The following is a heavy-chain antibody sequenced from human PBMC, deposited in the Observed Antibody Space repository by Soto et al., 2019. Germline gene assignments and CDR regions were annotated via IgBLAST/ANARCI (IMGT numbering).Heavy chain of an antibody. CDR1: GGSISSYY. Sequence: SETLSLTCTVSGGSISSYYWSWIRQHPGKGLEWIGYIYYSGSTYYNPSLKSRVTISVDTSKNQFSLKLSSVTAADTAVYYCARGVDIVVVPAAISPWFDPWGQGTLVPVSS. CDR2: IYYSGST. V-gene: IGHV4-59*06. J-gene: IGHJ5*02. D-gene: IGHD2-2*02. CDR3: ARGVDIVVVPAAISPWFDP.